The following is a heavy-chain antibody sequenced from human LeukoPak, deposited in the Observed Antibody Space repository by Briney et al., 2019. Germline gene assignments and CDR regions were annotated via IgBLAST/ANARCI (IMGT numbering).Heavy chain of an antibody. V-gene: IGHV3-30-3*01. Sequence: PGGSLRLSCAASGFAFSSCAMYWVRQTPGKGLEWVAVISYEGSNKYYADSVKGRFTISRDNSKNTLYLQMNSLRAEDTAVYYCVRIMVRGVLDYWGQGTLVTVSS. J-gene: IGHJ4*02. CDR2: ISYEGSNK. CDR1: GFAFSSCA. CDR3: VRIMVRGVLDY. D-gene: IGHD3-10*01.